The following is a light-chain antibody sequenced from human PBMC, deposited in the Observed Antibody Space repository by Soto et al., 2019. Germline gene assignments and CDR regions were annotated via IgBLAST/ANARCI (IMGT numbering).Light chain of an antibody. Sequence: QSVLTQPASVSGSPGQAITISCSGSSSDVGAHNFVSWYQHHPGKAPELMIYEVSNRPSGVSNRFSGSKSGNTASLTISGLQAEDEADYYCSSYTSSSTPYVFGTGTKVTVL. CDR1: SSDVGAHNF. CDR2: EVS. V-gene: IGLV2-14*01. J-gene: IGLJ1*01. CDR3: SSYTSSSTPYV.